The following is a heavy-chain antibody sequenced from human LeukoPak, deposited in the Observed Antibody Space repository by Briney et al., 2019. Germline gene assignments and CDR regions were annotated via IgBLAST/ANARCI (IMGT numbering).Heavy chain of an antibody. Sequence: SVKVSCKASGGTFSSYAISWVRQAPGQGLEWMGRIIPILGIANYAQKFQGRVTITADKSTSTAYMELRSLRSDDTAVYYCAREGYSSEAGYWGQGTLVTVSS. V-gene: IGHV1-69*04. CDR1: GGTFSSYA. J-gene: IGHJ4*02. CDR2: IIPILGIA. D-gene: IGHD6-19*01. CDR3: AREGYSSEAGY.